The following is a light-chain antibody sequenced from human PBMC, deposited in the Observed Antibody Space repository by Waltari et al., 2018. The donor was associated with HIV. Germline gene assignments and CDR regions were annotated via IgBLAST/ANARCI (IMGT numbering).Light chain of an antibody. J-gene: IGKJ1*01. CDR3: QQYGSSPRT. Sequence: DTVLTQSPGTLSLSPGEGATLSCRASQSVSENYLAWYQQKPGQAPRLLSYGASTRATGIPDRFRGRGSGTDFTLTISRLEPEDFAVYYCQQYGSSPRTFGQGTKVEIK. CDR2: GAS. V-gene: IGKV3-20*01. CDR1: QSVSENY.